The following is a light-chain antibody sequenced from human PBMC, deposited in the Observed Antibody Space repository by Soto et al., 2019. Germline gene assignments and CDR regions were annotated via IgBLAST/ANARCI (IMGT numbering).Light chain of an antibody. V-gene: IGKV3-20*01. J-gene: IGKJ2*01. CDR1: QSVSSSY. CDR3: QQYGSTPPMYT. Sequence: EIVLTQSPGTLSLSPGERATLSCRASQSVSSSYLAWYQQKPGQAPRLLIYGASSRATGIPDRFSGSGSGTGFTLTISRLKPEDFVVYYCQQYGSTPPMYTFGQGTKLEIK. CDR2: GAS.